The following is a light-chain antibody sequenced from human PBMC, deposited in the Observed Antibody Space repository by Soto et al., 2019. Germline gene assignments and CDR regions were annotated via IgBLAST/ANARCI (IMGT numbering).Light chain of an antibody. V-gene: IGKV1-5*01. CDR3: QQYHNYPYT. CDR1: QSISNW. J-gene: IGKJ2*01. CDR2: DAS. Sequence: DIQMTQSPSTLSASVGDRVTITCRASQSISNWLAWYQQKPGKAPNLLIYDASSLESGVPSRFSGSGSETEFTLTISSLQPEDFATYFCQQYHNYPYTFGQGTKVEI.